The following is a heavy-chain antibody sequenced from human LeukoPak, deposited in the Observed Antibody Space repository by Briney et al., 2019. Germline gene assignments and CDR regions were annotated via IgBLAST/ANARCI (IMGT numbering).Heavy chain of an antibody. J-gene: IGHJ4*02. CDR2: ISSNGGST. CDR1: GFTFSSYA. V-gene: IGHV3-64*01. Sequence: GGSLRLSCAASGFTFSSYAMHWARQAPGKGLEYVSAISSNGGSTYYANSVKGRFTISRDNSKNTLCLQMGSLRAEDMAVYYCARGGYGDYSDYWGQGTLVTVSS. CDR3: ARGGYGDYSDY. D-gene: IGHD4-17*01.